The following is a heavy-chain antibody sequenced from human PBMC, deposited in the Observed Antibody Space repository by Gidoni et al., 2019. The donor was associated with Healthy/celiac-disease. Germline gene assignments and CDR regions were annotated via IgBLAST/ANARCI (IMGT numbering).Heavy chain of an antibody. J-gene: IGHJ4*02. CDR2: ISGSGGST. V-gene: IGHV3-23*01. Sequence: DVQLLESVGRLVQPGGSLRLSCAASGFTFSSYAMSWVRQAPGKGLEWVSAISGSGGSTYYADSVKGRFSISRDNSKNTLYLQMNSLRAEDTAVYYCAKDLARFGDFDYWGQGTLVTVSS. CDR1: GFTFSSYA. CDR3: AKDLARFGDFDY. D-gene: IGHD3-10*01.